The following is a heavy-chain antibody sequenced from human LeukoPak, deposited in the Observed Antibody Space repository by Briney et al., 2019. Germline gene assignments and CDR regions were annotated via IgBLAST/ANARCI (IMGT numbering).Heavy chain of an antibody. D-gene: IGHD3-22*01. Sequence: PGGSLRLSCTASGFTFSSYSMNWVRQAPGKGLEWVSYISSSRNYIFYADSVKGRFTISRDNAKNSLYLQMNSLRAEDTAVYYCARDPYYYDSSGYYGEGFDYWGQGTLVIVSS. CDR1: GFTFSSYS. V-gene: IGHV3-21*01. CDR2: ISSSRNYI. J-gene: IGHJ4*02. CDR3: ARDPYYYDSSGYYGEGFDY.